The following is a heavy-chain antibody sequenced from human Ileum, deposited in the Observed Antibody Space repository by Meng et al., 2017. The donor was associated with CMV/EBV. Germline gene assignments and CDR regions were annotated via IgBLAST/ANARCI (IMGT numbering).Heavy chain of an antibody. CDR1: GYSFSDYY. CDR3: SSAPGDY. CDR2: INPKTGGT. V-gene: IGHV1-2*02. J-gene: IGHJ4*02. D-gene: IGHD1-14*01. Sequence: ASVKVSCKASGYSFSDYYMNWVRQAPGQGLERMGWINPKTGGTDYAQKFQGRVTLTRDTSITTVYMELSNLKSDDSAVYYCSSAPGDYWGQGTLVTVSS.